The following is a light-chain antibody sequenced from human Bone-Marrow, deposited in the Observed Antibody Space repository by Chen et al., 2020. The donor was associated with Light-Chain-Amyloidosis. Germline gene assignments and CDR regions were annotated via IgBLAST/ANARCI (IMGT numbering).Light chain of an antibody. V-gene: IGLV3-25*03. CDR2: RDT. CDR3: QSADSSDTYEVI. Sequence: SYELTQPPSVSLSPGQTARITCSGDDLPTKYAYWYQQKPGQAPVLVIHRDTERPSGISERFSGSSSGTTGTLTISGVQAEDEADYHCQSADSSDTYEVIFGGGTKLTVL. CDR1: DLPTKY. J-gene: IGLJ2*01.